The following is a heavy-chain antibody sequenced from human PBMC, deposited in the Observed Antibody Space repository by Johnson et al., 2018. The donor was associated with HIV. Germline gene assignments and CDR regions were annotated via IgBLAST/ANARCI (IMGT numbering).Heavy chain of an antibody. CDR3: ARAGANYYYDSSGYGAFDI. V-gene: IGHV3-30*19. CDR1: GFTFSSYG. J-gene: IGHJ3*02. Sequence: VQLVESGGGVVQPGRSLRLSCAASGFTFSSYGMHWVRQAPGKGLAWVAVIWYDGSNKYYADSVKGRFTISRDNSKNTLYLQMNSLRAEDTAVYYCARAGANYYYDSSGYGAFDIWGQGTMVTVSS. D-gene: IGHD3-22*01. CDR2: IWYDGSNK.